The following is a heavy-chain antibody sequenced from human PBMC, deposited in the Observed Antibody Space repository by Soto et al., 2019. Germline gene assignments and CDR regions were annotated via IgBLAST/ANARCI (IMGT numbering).Heavy chain of an antibody. Sequence: GGSLRPSRAAPWFPFYSYSIRWVPQGPGKRLELVSATSGSGDSTYYADSVTGRFTISRDNCKNTLYLQMNSLRGEDTAAYRCARTVCVAVAGENDSWGQGTLLTVSS. CDR3: ARTVCVAVAGENDS. V-gene: IGHV3-23*01. J-gene: IGHJ5*01. CDR1: WFPFYSYS. CDR2: TSGSGDST. D-gene: IGHD6-19*01.